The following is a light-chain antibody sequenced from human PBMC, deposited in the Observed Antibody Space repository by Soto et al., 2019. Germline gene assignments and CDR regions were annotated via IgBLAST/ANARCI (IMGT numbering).Light chain of an antibody. Sequence: QSALTQPPSVSAAPGQKVTISCSGTSSNIGNNYVSWYQQLPGTAPKLLIYDNDKRPSGIPDRFSGSKSDTSATLGITGLQTGDEADYYCGTWDGSLRAGVFGGGTQLTVL. CDR3: GTWDGSLRAGV. CDR2: DND. J-gene: IGLJ3*02. V-gene: IGLV1-51*01. CDR1: SSNIGNNY.